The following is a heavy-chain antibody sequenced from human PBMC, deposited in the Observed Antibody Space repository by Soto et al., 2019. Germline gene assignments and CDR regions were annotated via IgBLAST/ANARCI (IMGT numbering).Heavy chain of an antibody. Sequence: QVQLVQSGAEVKKPGSSVKVSCTASGGTFSSYTISWVRQAPGQGLEWMGRIIPILGIANYAQKFQGRVTITADKSTSTAYMELSSLRSEDTAVYYCARGYCSGGSCYGIIDYWGQGTLVTVSS. CDR1: GGTFSSYT. CDR2: IIPILGIA. D-gene: IGHD2-15*01. CDR3: ARGYCSGGSCYGIIDY. J-gene: IGHJ4*02. V-gene: IGHV1-69*02.